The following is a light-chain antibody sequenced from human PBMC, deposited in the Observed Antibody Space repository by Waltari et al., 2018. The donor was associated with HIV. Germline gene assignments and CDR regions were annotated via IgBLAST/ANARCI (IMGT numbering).Light chain of an antibody. CDR2: EDT. J-gene: IGLJ2*01. Sequence: SYELTQPPSVSVSPGQTAKITCSGDALPTKYAYWYQQRSGQAPVLVIFEDTRRPAGIPERFSGSSSGTVATLTISGAQVDDEADHYCYSVDSTGNPLFGGGTKLTVL. CDR1: ALPTKY. V-gene: IGLV3-10*01. CDR3: YSVDSTGNPL.